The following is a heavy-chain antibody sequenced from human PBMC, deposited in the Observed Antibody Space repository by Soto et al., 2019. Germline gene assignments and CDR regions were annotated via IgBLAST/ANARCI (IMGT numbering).Heavy chain of an antibody. CDR2: IWYDGSNK. J-gene: IGHJ3*02. CDR1: GFTFSSHG. V-gene: IGHV3-33*01. CDR3: ARDLSGDYGALDT. D-gene: IGHD4-17*01. Sequence: GGSLRLSCAPSGFTFSSHGMHWARQAPGKGLEWVAVIWYDGSNKVYADSVKGRFTISRDNSKNTLYLQMNSLRAEDTAVYYCARDLSGDYGALDTWGQGTMVTVSS.